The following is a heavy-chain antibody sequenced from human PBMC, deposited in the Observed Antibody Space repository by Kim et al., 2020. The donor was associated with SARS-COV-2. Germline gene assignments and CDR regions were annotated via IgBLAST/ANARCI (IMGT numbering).Heavy chain of an antibody. J-gene: IGHJ4*02. Sequence: SVKGRFTISRDNSKNSLYLQMNSLRTEDTALYYCAKDKTSSAMVQGFDYWGQGTLVTVSS. CDR3: AKDKTSSAMVQGFDY. V-gene: IGHV3-43*01. D-gene: IGHD6-19*01.